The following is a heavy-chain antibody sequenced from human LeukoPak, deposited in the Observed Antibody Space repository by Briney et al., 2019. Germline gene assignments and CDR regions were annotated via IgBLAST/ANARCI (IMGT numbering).Heavy chain of an antibody. Sequence: VKVSCKASGGTFSSYAMSWVRQAPGQGLEWMGRIIPIFGTANYAQKFQGRVTITTDESTSTAYMELSSLRSEDTAVYYCASEGYYYDSSGYFHYWGQGTLVTVSS. CDR2: IIPIFGTA. J-gene: IGHJ4*02. V-gene: IGHV1-69*05. D-gene: IGHD3-22*01. CDR3: ASEGYYYDSSGYFHY. CDR1: GGTFSSYA.